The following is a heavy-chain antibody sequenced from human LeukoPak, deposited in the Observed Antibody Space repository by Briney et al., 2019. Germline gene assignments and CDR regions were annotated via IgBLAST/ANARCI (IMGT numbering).Heavy chain of an antibody. Sequence: PSETLSLTCTVSGDSISTYYWSWIRQPPGKRLDWVGNLYYSGSTNYNPSLKSRVTISEDTSKNQISLRLTSVTAADTAIYYCARGNYDFLAVDYWGQGTLVTVSS. D-gene: IGHD3-3*01. J-gene: IGHJ4*02. CDR1: GDSISTYY. CDR3: ARGNYDFLAVDY. V-gene: IGHV4-59*01. CDR2: LYYSGST.